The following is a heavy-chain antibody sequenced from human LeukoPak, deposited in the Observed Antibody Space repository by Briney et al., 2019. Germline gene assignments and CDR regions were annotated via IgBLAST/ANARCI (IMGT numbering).Heavy chain of an antibody. CDR1: GFTFSSYG. Sequence: GGSLRLSCAASGFTFSSYGMHWVRQAPGKGLEWVAFIRYDGSNKYYADSVKGRFTISRDNSKNTLYLQMNSLRAEDTALYYCAKDIYSSSWYSFDYWGQGTLVTVSS. CDR3: AKDIYSSSWYSFDY. V-gene: IGHV3-30*02. D-gene: IGHD6-13*01. J-gene: IGHJ4*02. CDR2: IRYDGSNK.